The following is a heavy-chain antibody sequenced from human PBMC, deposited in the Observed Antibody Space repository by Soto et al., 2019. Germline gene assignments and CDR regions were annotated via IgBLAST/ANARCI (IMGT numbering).Heavy chain of an antibody. Sequence: SETLSLTCAVSGVSLSSGVYSWSWIRQPPGTGLEWIGEINHSGSTNYNPSLKSRVTISVDTSKNQFFLKLSSVTAADTAVYYCARGGYYVSGSYYSSHWGQGTLVTVSS. J-gene: IGHJ4*02. CDR1: GVSLSSGVYS. CDR2: INHSGST. D-gene: IGHD3-10*01. V-gene: IGHV4-34*01. CDR3: ARGGYYVSGSYYSSH.